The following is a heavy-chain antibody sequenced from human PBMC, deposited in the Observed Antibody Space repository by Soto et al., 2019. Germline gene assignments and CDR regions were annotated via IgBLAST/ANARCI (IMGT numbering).Heavy chain of an antibody. J-gene: IGHJ4*02. Sequence: ASVKVSCKASGYTFTGYYIHWVRQAPGQGLEWMGWINPNSGGTKYPQKFQGRVTMTRDTSIRTVYMSLTGLKSDDTAVYFCARDLAKGGGSAGFDYWGQGTLVTVSS. CDR3: ARDLAKGGGSAGFDY. CDR2: INPNSGGT. D-gene: IGHD2-15*01. V-gene: IGHV1-2*02. CDR1: GYTFTGYY.